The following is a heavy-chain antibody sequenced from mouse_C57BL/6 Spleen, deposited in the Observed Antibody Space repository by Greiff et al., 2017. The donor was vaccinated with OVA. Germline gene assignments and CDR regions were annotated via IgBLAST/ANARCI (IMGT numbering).Heavy chain of an antibody. CDR1: GYTFTDYE. CDR3: TRSGYGSSWYFDV. D-gene: IGHD1-1*01. V-gene: IGHV1-15*01. CDR2: IDPETGGT. J-gene: IGHJ1*03. Sequence: QVQLKQSGAELVRPGASVTLSCKASGYTFTDYEMHWVKQTPVHGLEWIGAIDPETGGTAYNQKFKGKAILTADKSSSTAYMELRSLTSEDSAVYYCTRSGYGSSWYFDVWGTGTTVTVSS.